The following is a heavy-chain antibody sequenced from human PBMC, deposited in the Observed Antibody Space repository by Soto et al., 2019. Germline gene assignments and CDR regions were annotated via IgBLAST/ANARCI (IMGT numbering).Heavy chain of an antibody. J-gene: IGHJ4*02. CDR1: GDSIGSFY. CDR2: IYFTGAT. Sequence: PSGTLSLTCTVSGDSIGSFYWSWIRQSPGHGLEWIGYIYFTGATSYNPSLLSRVNIALDTSKNQVSLNLTSVTAIDTAVYYCARDDGYPGYEWGQGILVTVSS. CDR3: ARDDGYPGYE. D-gene: IGHD5-12*01. V-gene: IGHV4-4*08.